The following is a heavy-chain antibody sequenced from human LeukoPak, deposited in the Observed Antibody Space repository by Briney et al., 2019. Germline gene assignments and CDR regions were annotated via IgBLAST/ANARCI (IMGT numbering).Heavy chain of an antibody. CDR2: ISSSSSTI. Sequence: GGSLRLSCAASGFTFSSYSMNWVRQAPGKGLEWVSYISSSSSTIYYADSVKGRFTISRDNSKNTLYLQMNSLRAEDTAVYYCARGMADFWKGYYYMDVWGKGTTVTVSS. V-gene: IGHV3-48*01. D-gene: IGHD3-3*01. J-gene: IGHJ6*03. CDR1: GFTFSSYS. CDR3: ARGMADFWKGYYYMDV.